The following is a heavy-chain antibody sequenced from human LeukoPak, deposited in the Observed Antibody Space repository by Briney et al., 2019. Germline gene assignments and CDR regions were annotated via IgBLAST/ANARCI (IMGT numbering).Heavy chain of an antibody. CDR3: ARNYIGYCSSTSGPGGAYYYYYMDV. Sequence: GGSLRLSCAASGFTFSSYSMNWVRQAPGKGLEWVSYISSSSSTIYYADSVKGRFTISRDNAKNSLYLQMNSLRAEDTAVYYCARNYIGYCSSTSGPGGAYYYYYMDVWGKGTTVTVSS. V-gene: IGHV3-48*04. D-gene: IGHD2-2*01. CDR2: ISSSSSTI. CDR1: GFTFSSYS. J-gene: IGHJ6*03.